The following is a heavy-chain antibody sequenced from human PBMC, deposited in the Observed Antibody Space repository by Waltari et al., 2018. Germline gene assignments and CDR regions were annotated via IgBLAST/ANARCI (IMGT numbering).Heavy chain of an antibody. CDR2: ISWNSVTI. Sequence: EVQLVESGGGLVQPGRSLRLSCAASGFTFDDYAIHWVRQTPGKGLEWVSGISWNSVTIAYADSVKGRFTISRDNAKNSLYLQMNSLRTEDTALYYCVKDINIGGQWLALRGDSWGQGTLVTVSS. D-gene: IGHD6-19*01. CDR1: GFTFDDYA. CDR3: VKDINIGGQWLALRGDS. V-gene: IGHV3-9*01. J-gene: IGHJ4*02.